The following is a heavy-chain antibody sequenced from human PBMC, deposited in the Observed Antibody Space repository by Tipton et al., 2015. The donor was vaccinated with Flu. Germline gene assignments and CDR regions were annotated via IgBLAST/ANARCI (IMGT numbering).Heavy chain of an antibody. V-gene: IGHV4-59*01. CDR1: GGSISSYY. J-gene: IGHJ3*02. Sequence: TLSLTCTVSGGSISSYYWSWIRQPPGKGLEWIGYIYYSGSTNYNPSLKSRVTISVDTSKNQFSLKLSSVTAAGTALYYCARDATYVSSCYAPDDSFDIWGQGTMVAVSS. CDR3: ARDATYVSSCYAPDDSFDI. D-gene: IGHD3-22*01. CDR2: IYYSGST.